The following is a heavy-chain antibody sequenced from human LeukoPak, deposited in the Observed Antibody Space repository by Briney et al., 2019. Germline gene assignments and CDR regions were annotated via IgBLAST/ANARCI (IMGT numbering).Heavy chain of an antibody. J-gene: IGHJ4*02. CDR2: IYHSGST. V-gene: IGHV4-4*02. CDR1: GGSISSSNW. Sequence: SGTLSLTCAVSGGSISSSNWWSWIRQPPGKGLEWIGEIYHSGSTNYNPSLKSRVTISVDTSKNQFSLKLSSVTAADTAVYYCARELYSGSQLNWGQGTLVTVSS. D-gene: IGHD1-26*01. CDR3: ARELYSGSQLN.